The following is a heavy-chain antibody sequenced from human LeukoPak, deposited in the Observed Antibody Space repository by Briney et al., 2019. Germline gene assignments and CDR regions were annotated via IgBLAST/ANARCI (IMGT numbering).Heavy chain of an antibody. Sequence: GGSLRLSCAASGFTFNNYGMHWVRQAPGKGLEWVAFIRYDGSNKYYADSVKGRFTISRDNSKNTLYLQMNSLRAEDTAVYYCAHGSMYQLDYWGQGTLVTVSS. CDR2: IRYDGSNK. CDR1: GFTFNNYG. J-gene: IGHJ4*02. D-gene: IGHD2-2*01. V-gene: IGHV3-30*02. CDR3: AHGSMYQLDY.